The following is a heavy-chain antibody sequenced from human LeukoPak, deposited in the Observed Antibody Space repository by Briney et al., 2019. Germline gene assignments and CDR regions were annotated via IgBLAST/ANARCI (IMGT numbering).Heavy chain of an antibody. CDR2: IIPIFGTA. Sequence: GSSVKVSCKASGGTFSSYTISWVRQAPGQGLEWMGEIIPIFGTANYAQKFQGRVTITADESTSTAYMELSSLRSEDTAVYYCARGRSDYDSSGYSYYFDYWGQGTLVTVSS. V-gene: IGHV1-69*01. D-gene: IGHD3-22*01. CDR1: GGTFSSYT. CDR3: ARGRSDYDSSGYSYYFDY. J-gene: IGHJ4*02.